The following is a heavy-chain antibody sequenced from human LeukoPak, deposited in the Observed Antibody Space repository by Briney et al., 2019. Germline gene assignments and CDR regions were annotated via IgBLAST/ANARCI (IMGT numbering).Heavy chain of an antibody. CDR3: AHRPGGEGDSFFDY. CDR2: VYWNDGK. V-gene: IGHV2-5*01. CDR1: GFSRSARGVG. Sequence: ESSPTLAKPTQTFTLTCTFSGFSRSARGVGVGWIGQPPGKDLEWLELVYWNDGKGYSPALKSRLTITKDTSKNQVVLTMTNMDPVDTATYYCAHRPGGEGDSFFDYWGQGTLVTVSS. J-gene: IGHJ4*02. D-gene: IGHD2-15*01.